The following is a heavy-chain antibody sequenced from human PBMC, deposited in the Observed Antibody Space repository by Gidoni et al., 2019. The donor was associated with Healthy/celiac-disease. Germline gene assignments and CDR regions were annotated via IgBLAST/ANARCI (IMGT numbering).Heavy chain of an antibody. D-gene: IGHD6-13*01. J-gene: IGHJ4*02. CDR3: ARGVVRAAAVGEIDY. Sequence: EVQLVESGGGLVKPGGSLVLSWEASGFTLRSYSINWVREALGKGLEWVSAISSSSSYIYYADSVKGRFTITRDNAKNSLYLQMNSLRAEDTAVYYCARGVVRAAAVGEIDYWGQGTLVTVSS. CDR2: ISSSSSYI. CDR1: GFTLRSYS. V-gene: IGHV3-21*01.